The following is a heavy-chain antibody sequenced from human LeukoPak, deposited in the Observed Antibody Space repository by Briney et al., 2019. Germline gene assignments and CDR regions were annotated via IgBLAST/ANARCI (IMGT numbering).Heavy chain of an antibody. CDR3: ATPYDYDILTFGY. J-gene: IGHJ4*02. D-gene: IGHD3-9*01. CDR2: IYPGDSDT. CDR1: GYSFTSYW. V-gene: IGHV5-51*01. Sequence: GESLKISCKGSGYSFTSYWIDGVRQMPGKGLEWMGIIYPGDSDTRYSPSFQGQVTISADKSISTSYLQWSSLKASDTAMYYCATPYDYDILTFGYWGQGTLVTVSS.